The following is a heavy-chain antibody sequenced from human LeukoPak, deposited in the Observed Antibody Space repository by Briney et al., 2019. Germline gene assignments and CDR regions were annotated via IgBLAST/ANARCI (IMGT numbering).Heavy chain of an antibody. CDR2: IYHSGST. Sequence: SQTLSLTCTVSGGSISSGCYYWSWIRQPPGKGLEWIGYIYHSGSTYYNPSLKSRVTISVDRSKNQFSLKLSSVTAADTAVYSCARISGGGGSNWFDPWGQGTLVTVSS. D-gene: IGHD2-15*01. J-gene: IGHJ5*02. V-gene: IGHV4-30-2*01. CDR3: ARISGGGGSNWFDP. CDR1: GGSISSGCYY.